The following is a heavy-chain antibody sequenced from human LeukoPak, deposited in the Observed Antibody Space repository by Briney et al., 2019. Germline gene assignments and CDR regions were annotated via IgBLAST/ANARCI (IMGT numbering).Heavy chain of an antibody. D-gene: IGHD6-19*01. CDR3: ARGFASGWYSRYDP. CDR1: GDPVSRGSCY. J-gene: IGHJ5*02. CDR2: VYHTGST. Sequence: SETLSLTCTVSGDPVSRGSCYWSWIRQPPGKELGWIGYVYHTGSTNYNPSLKSRVTISVDTSKNEFSLKMTSVTAADTAVYYCARGFASGWYSRYDPWGQGTLVTVSS. V-gene: IGHV4-61*01.